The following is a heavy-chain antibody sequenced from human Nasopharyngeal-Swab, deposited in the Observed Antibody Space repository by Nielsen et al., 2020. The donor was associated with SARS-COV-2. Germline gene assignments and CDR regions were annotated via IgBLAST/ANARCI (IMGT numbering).Heavy chain of an antibody. CDR1: GYTLTVLP. D-gene: IGHD3-3*01. CDR2: VVPEDGEP. V-gene: IGHV1-24*01. CDR3: ASEGSGVFGVVIYAFDI. J-gene: IGHJ3*02. Sequence: ASVKVSCKVSGYTLTVLPIHWVRQAPGTGLERMGTVVPEDGEPIYAQNFQGRVTMTEDTSTYTAYLELSSLRSEDTAVYYCASEGSGVFGVVIYAFDIWGPGTLVTVSS.